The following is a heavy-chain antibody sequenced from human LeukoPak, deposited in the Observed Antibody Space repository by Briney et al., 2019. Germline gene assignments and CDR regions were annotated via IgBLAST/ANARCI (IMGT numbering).Heavy chain of an antibody. CDR1: GFTFSSYA. J-gene: IGHJ4*02. V-gene: IGHV3-30*04. D-gene: IGHD6-19*01. Sequence: PGGSLRLSCAASGFTFSSYAMHWVRQAPGKGLEWVAVISYDGNNKYYADSIKGRFTISRDNSKNTLYLQMNSLRSEDTAVYYCAREPLPAGYSSGWTDYWGQGTLVTVSS. CDR3: AREPLPAGYSSGWTDY. CDR2: ISYDGNNK.